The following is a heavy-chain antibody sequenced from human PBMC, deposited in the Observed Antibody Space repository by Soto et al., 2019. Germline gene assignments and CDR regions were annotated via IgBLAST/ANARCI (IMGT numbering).Heavy chain of an antibody. Sequence: SVKVSCKASGSTFSSYAISWERQAPGQGLEWMGGIIPIFGTANYAQKFQGRVTIAADESTSTAYMELSSLRSEDTAVYYCARVGRYCSSTICYRDFDYWLQVXLVTVSS. CDR1: GSTFSSYA. CDR2: IIPIFGTA. J-gene: IGHJ4*02. CDR3: ARVGRYCSSTICYRDFDY. D-gene: IGHD2-2*01. V-gene: IGHV1-69*13.